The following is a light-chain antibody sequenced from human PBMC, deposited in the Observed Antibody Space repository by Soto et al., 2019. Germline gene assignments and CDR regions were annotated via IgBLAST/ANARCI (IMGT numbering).Light chain of an antibody. CDR2: KAS. CDR1: QSIGSW. J-gene: IGKJ1*01. Sequence: DIQITQSPSTLSTYVGDRVTITCRASQSIGSWLAWYQQKPGKAPNLLIYKASSLESGVPSRFSGSGSGTEFTVTISSLQPEDFATYYCQQFNSYPWTFGQGTKV. V-gene: IGKV1-5*03. CDR3: QQFNSYPWT.